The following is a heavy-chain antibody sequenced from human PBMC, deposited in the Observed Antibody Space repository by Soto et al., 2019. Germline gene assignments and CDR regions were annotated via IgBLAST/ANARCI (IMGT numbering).Heavy chain of an antibody. CDR3: TRQKWLGESVDY. CDR2: IRSKANSYAT. V-gene: IGHV3-73*01. Sequence: GGSLRLSCAASGFTFSGSSMHWVRQASGKGLEWVGRIRSKANSYATAYAASVKGRFTISRDDSKNTAYLQMNSLKTEDTAVYYCTRQKWLGESVDYWGQGTLVTVSS. J-gene: IGHJ4*02. CDR1: GFTFSGSS. D-gene: IGHD3-10*01.